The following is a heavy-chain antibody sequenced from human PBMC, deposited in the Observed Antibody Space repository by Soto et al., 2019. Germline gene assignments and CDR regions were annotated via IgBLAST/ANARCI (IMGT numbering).Heavy chain of an antibody. CDR1: GFTFSNYP. CDR3: AKEQAYSYADTSSIFDY. V-gene: IGHV3-23*01. D-gene: IGHD5-18*01. CDR2: ISGSGSST. J-gene: IGHJ4*02. Sequence: GGSLRLSCAASGFTFSNYPMSWVRQAPGKGLEWVSSISGSGSSTYYADSVKGRFTISRDNSYNTLYLQMNSLRAEDTALYYCAKEQAYSYADTSSIFDYWRQGLLVPVPS.